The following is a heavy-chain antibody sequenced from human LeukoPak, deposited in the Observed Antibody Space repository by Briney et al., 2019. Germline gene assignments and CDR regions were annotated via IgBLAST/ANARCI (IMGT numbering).Heavy chain of an antibody. CDR3: ARESCSSTSCSNWFDP. J-gene: IGHJ5*02. CDR1: GGSISSSSYY. CDR2: IYYSGST. V-gene: IGHV4-39*02. Sequence: PSETLSLTCTVSGGSISSSSYYWGWIRQPPGKGLGWIGSIYYSGSTYYNPSLKSRVTISVDTSKNQFSLKLSSVTAADTAVYYCARESCSSTSCSNWFDPWGQGTLVTVSS. D-gene: IGHD2-2*01.